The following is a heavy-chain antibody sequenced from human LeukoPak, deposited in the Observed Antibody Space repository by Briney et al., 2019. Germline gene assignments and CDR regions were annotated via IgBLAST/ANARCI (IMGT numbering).Heavy chain of an antibody. J-gene: IGHJ5*02. CDR2: INHSGST. D-gene: IGHD3-3*01. V-gene: IGHV4-34*01. CDR3: ARGVRRYYDFWSGYPSRFPQYNWCEG. Sequence: SETLSLTCTVSGGSINNYYWSWIRQPPGKGLEWIGEINHSGSTNYNPSLKSRVTISVDTSKNQFSLKLSSVTAADTAVYYCARGVRRYYDFWSGYPSRFPQYNWCEGWGQGTLVTVSS. CDR1: GGSINNYY.